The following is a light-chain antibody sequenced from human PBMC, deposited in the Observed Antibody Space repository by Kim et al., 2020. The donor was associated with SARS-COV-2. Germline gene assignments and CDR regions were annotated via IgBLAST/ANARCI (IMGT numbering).Light chain of an antibody. Sequence: LTQPASVSGSPGQSITISCTGTSSDIGGYNYVSWYQQHPGKAPKLMIYDVSNRPSGVSNRFSGSKSGNTASLTISGLQAEDEADYYCSSYTSSTTLVFGTGTKVTVL. CDR2: DVS. CDR3: SSYTSSTTLV. V-gene: IGLV2-14*03. J-gene: IGLJ1*01. CDR1: SSDIGGYNY.